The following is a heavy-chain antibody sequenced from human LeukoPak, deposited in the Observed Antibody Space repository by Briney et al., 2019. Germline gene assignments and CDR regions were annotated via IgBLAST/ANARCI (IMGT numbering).Heavy chain of an antibody. Sequence: GGSLRLSCAASGFTFSSYEMNWVRQAPGKGLEWLAYISTSSRTIYYADSVKGRFTISRDNAKNSLYLQMNTLRAEDTAVYYCARGLGFWGEGTLVTVSS. CDR1: GFTFSSYE. J-gene: IGHJ4*02. V-gene: IGHV3-48*03. D-gene: IGHD6-25*01. CDR2: ISTSSRTI. CDR3: ARGLGF.